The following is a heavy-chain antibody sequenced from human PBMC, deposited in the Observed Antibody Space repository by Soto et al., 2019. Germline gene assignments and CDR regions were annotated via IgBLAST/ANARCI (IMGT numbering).Heavy chain of an antibody. CDR3: ARVKGYSSSSGGYFDL. J-gene: IGHJ2*01. CDR2: IYSGGST. Sequence: GGSLRLSCAASGFTVSSNYMSWVRQAPGKGLEWVSVIYSGGSTYYADSVKGRFTISRDNSKNTLYLQMNSLRAEDTAVYYCARVKGYSSSSGGYFDLWGRGTLVTVSS. D-gene: IGHD6-6*01. CDR1: GFTVSSNY. V-gene: IGHV3-53*01.